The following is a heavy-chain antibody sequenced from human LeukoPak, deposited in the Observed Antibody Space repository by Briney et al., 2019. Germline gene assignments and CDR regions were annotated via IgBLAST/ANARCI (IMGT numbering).Heavy chain of an antibody. CDR1: GFAFGSEA. CDR3: AKVRSGSANWALRIFDN. J-gene: IGHJ4*02. D-gene: IGHD1-1*01. CDR2: ISPGGGTT. Sequence: SGGSLRLSCAVSGFAFGSEALSWVGQSPARGLEWVASISPGGGTTYYADYVKGRFTISRDNSNNTLYVHMNSLRAEDTAVYYCAKVRSGSANWALRIFDNRGQGTLVTVSS. V-gene: IGHV3-23*01.